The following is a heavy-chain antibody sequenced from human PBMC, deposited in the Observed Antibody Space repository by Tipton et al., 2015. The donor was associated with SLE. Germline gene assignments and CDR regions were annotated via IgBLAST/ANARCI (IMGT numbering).Heavy chain of an antibody. CDR1: GGSISGYY. V-gene: IGHV4-59*12. J-gene: IGHJ4*02. CDR2: IYHSGST. D-gene: IGHD6-19*01. CDR3: AREVEREWEQWLVLDY. Sequence: GLVKPSGTLSLICTVSGGSISGYYWSWIRQPPGKGLEWIGYIYHSGSTNYNPTLKSRVNISVDTSKNQFSLKLSSVTAADTAVYYCAREVEREWEQWLVLDYWGQGTLVTVSS.